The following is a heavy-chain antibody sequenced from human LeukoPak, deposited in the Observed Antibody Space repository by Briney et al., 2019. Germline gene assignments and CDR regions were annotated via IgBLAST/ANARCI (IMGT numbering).Heavy chain of an antibody. CDR1: GFTFRSYA. V-gene: IGHV3-23*01. CDR3: AKGSAVADIYFDY. J-gene: IGHJ4*02. Sequence: GGSLRLSCAAAGFTFRSYAVNWVRQGPGKGLEWVSTMSASDAGTYYADSVKGRFTISRDNSKNTLYLQMNSLRAEDTAVYYCAKGSAVADIYFDYWGQGTLSPSPQ. CDR2: MSASDAGT. D-gene: IGHD6-19*01.